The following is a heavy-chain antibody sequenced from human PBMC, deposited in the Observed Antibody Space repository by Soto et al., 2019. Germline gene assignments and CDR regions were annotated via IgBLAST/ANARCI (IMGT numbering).Heavy chain of an antibody. D-gene: IGHD3-16*01. V-gene: IGHV3-30*03. CDR3: ASARGAWGLGTDLEY. CDR1: GFTFANYG. CDR2: TSYDENSK. J-gene: IGHJ4*02. Sequence: QVQLVESGGGVVRPGGSLRLSCAASGFTFANYGMHWVRRAPGKGLEWVAFTSYDENSKYYGDSVKGRFTISRDNSNNTQYVEMNSVRPENTAIYFFASARGAWGLGTDLEYWGQGSLVSVSS.